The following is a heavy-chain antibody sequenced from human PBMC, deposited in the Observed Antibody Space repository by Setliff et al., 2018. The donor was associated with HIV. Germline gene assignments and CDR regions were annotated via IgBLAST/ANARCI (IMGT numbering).Heavy chain of an antibody. CDR3: AMAVADRGVYYLDY. D-gene: IGHD6-19*01. V-gene: IGHV4-31*03. J-gene: IGHJ4*01. CDR2: IYYSGSA. CDR1: GVSISSGGYY. Sequence: LSLTCIVSGVSISSGGYYWSWVRQHPGEGLEWIGYIYYSGSAYYNPSLQNRIDISVDASTNQFSLKLTSVTAADTAVYFCAMAVADRGVYYLDYWGQGTLVTISS.